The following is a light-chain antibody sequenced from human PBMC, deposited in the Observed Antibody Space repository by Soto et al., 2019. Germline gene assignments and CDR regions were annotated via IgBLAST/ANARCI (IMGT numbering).Light chain of an antibody. V-gene: IGKV1-9*01. CDR2: AAS. CDR1: QGIYSY. CDR3: QQVYSYPYT. Sequence: DIQLTQSPSFLSASVGDRVTITCRASQGIYSYLAWYQQKPGKAPNLLIYAASILQSGVPSRFSGSESGTEFTLTISSLQPEDFATYYCQQVYSYPYTFGQGTRLEIK. J-gene: IGKJ2*01.